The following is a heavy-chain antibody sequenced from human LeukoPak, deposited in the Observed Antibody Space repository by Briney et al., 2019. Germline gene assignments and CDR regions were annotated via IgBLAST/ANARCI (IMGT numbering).Heavy chain of an antibody. V-gene: IGHV3-23*01. CDR1: GFTFSSYA. CDR2: ISGGGGST. Sequence: GGSLRLSCAASGFTFSSYAMGWVRQAPGKGLEWVSAISGGGGSTYYADSVKGRFTISRDNSKNTVYIQMNSVRAEDTAVYYCANNVYTSVCSLYYFDCWGQGTLVTVSS. CDR3: ANNVYTSVCSLYYFDC. J-gene: IGHJ4*02. D-gene: IGHD6-19*01.